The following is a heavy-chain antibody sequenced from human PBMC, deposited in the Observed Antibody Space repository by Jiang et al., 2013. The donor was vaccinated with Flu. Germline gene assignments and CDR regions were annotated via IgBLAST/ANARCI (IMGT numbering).Heavy chain of an antibody. D-gene: IGHD3-9*01. CDR1: GGSISSYY. J-gene: IGHJ4*02. CDR2: IYYSGST. CDR3: ARHTSIAWLLLFDY. V-gene: IGHV4-59*08. Sequence: GSGLVKPSETLSLTCTVSGGSISSYYWSWIRQPPGKGLEWIGYIYYSGSTNYNPSLKSRVTISVDTSKNQFSLKLSSVTAADTAVYYCARHTSIAWLLLFDYWAREPWSPSPQ.